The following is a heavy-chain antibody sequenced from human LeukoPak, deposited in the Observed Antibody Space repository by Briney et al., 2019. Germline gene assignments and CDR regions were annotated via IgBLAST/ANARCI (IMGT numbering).Heavy chain of an antibody. V-gene: IGHV1-69*05. D-gene: IGHD2-2*01. CDR1: GGTFSSYA. Sequence: GASVKVSCKASGGTFSSYAISWVRQAPGQGLEWMGGIIPIFGTANYAQKFQGRVTITTDESTSTDYMELSSLRSEDTAVYYCASGCSSTSCYGRENWFDPWGQGTLVTVSS. J-gene: IGHJ5*02. CDR2: IIPIFGTA. CDR3: ASGCSSTSCYGRENWFDP.